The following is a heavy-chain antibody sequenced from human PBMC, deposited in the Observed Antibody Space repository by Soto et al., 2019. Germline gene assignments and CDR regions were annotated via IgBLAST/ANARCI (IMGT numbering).Heavy chain of an antibody. D-gene: IGHD5-18*01. V-gene: IGHV3-30*18. Sequence: XGSLRLSCAASGFTFSSYGMHWVRQAPGKGLEWVAVISYDGSNKYYADSVKGRFTISRDNSKNTLYLQMNSLRAEDTAVYYCAKDRYSYGYYYYGMDVWGQGTTVTVSS. CDR2: ISYDGSNK. CDR3: AKDRYSYGYYYYGMDV. CDR1: GFTFSSYG. J-gene: IGHJ6*02.